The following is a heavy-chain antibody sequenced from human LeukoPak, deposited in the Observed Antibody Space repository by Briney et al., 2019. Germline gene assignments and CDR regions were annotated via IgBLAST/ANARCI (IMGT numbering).Heavy chain of an antibody. CDR1: GYTFTSYG. J-gene: IGHJ6*03. D-gene: IGHD6-13*01. CDR2: IIPIFGTA. Sequence: GASVKVSCKASGYTFTSYGISWVRQAPGQGLEWMGGIIPIFGTANYAQEFQGRVTITADKSTSTAYMELSSLRSEDTAVYYCASLTAAGTHYYYYYYMDVWGKGTTVTVSS. CDR3: ASLTAAGTHYYYYYYMDV. V-gene: IGHV1-69*06.